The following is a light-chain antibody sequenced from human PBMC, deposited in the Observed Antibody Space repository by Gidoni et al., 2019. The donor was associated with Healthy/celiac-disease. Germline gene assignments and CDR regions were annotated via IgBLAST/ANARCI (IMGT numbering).Light chain of an antibody. CDR2: LGS. CDR1: QSLLHSNGYNY. Sequence: DIVMTQSPLSLPVTPGEPASISCRSSQSLLHSNGYNYLDWYLQKPGQSPQLLIYLGSNRASGVPDRFSGSGSGTDFTLKSSRVEAEEVGVYYCMQALQTPWTFGQXTKVEIK. CDR3: MQALQTPWT. V-gene: IGKV2-28*01. J-gene: IGKJ1*01.